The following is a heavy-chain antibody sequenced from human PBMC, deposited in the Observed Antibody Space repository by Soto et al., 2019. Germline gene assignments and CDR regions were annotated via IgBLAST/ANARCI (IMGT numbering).Heavy chain of an antibody. Sequence: GSLELSCAASGFTFSSYAMSGVRQAPGKGLEWVSAISGSGGSTYYADSVKGRFTISRDNPKSTLYLQMNSLRAEDTAVYYCAKVCSGFPWCWFDPWGQGTLVTVSS. V-gene: IGHV3-23*01. D-gene: IGHD2-15*01. J-gene: IGHJ5*02. CDR1: GFTFSSYA. CDR3: AKVCSGFPWCWFDP. CDR2: ISGSGGST.